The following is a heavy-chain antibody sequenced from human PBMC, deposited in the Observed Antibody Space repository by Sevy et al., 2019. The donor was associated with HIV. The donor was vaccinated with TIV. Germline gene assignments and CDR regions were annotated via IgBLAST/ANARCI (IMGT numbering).Heavy chain of an antibody. CDR2: ISYDGNYR. Sequence: GGSLRLSCAASGFTFSDYDMHWVRQAPGKGLEWVAIISYDGNYREYADSVRGRFSMSRDNSKNTMDLQLSGLSIEDTAVYYCAKNRPPGGSSFPRHGMDVWGRGTTVTVSS. CDR1: GFTFSDYD. CDR3: AKNRPPGGSSFPRHGMDV. D-gene: IGHD3-16*01. J-gene: IGHJ6*02. V-gene: IGHV3-30*18.